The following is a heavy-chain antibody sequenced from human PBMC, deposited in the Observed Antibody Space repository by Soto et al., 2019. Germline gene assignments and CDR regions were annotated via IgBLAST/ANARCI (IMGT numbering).Heavy chain of an antibody. CDR3: ARGLNTAAALDY. J-gene: IGHJ4*02. D-gene: IGHD6-13*01. CDR2: IYHSGST. CDR1: GGSISSGGYS. V-gene: IGHV4-30-2*01. Sequence: QLQLQESGSGLVKPSQTLSLTCAVSGGSISSGGYSWSWIRQPPGKGLEWIGYIYHSGSTYYNPSLQSRVTISVDRSKNQFSLKLSSVTAADTAVYYCARGLNTAAALDYWGQGTLVTVSP.